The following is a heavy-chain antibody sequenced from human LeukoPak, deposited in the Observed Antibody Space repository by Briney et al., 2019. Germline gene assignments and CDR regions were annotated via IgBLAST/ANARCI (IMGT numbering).Heavy chain of an antibody. CDR2: ITTSGGIK. CDR1: GFTFSNYE. D-gene: IGHD6-19*01. Sequence: GGSLRLSCATSGFTFSNYEMNWVRQAPGKGLEWVSYITTSGGIKSYADSVKGRFTISRDNAKNSVYLQINSLRAEDTAVYYCARDGVVDSSGWYVDNWGQGTLVTVSS. CDR3: ARDGVVDSSGWYVDN. V-gene: IGHV3-48*03. J-gene: IGHJ4*02.